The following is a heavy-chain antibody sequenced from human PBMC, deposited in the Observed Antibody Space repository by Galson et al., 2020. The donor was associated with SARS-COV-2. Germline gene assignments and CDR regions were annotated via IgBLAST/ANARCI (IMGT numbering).Heavy chain of an antibody. J-gene: IGHJ3*02. D-gene: IGHD2-21*02. CDR1: GGSISSSGLY. CDR3: AKSGGHSLASDI. Sequence: SETLSLTCTVSGGSISSSGLYWTWMRQPPGKGLEWIGYIYYSGTNFYNPSLRSRVTISVDTSKNQFSLKLNSVTAADTAVYFCAKSGGHSLASDIWGQGTRVAVSS. V-gene: IGHV4-31*03. CDR2: IYYSGTN.